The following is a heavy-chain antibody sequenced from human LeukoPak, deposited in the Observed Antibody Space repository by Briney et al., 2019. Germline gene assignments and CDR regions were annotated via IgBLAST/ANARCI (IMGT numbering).Heavy chain of an antibody. J-gene: IGHJ4*02. Sequence: GGSLRLSCAASGFTFSSNWMHWVRQAPGKGLVWVSRINEDGSTTNYADSVKGRSTIFRDNAKNTLYLQMNSLRAEDTAVYYCVRDLGGRSGHWGQGTLATVSS. V-gene: IGHV3-74*01. D-gene: IGHD1-26*01. CDR1: GFTFSSNW. CDR2: INEDGSTT. CDR3: VRDLGGRSGH.